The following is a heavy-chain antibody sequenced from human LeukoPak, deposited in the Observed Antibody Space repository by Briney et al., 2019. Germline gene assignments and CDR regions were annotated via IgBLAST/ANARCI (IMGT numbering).Heavy chain of an antibody. Sequence: GGSLRLSCAASGFTFSSYGMHWVRQAPGKGLEWVAFIRYDGSNKYYADSVKGRFTISRDNSKNTLYLQMNSLRAEDTAVYYCAKDFTMVRGVISYWGQGTLVTVSS. V-gene: IGHV3-30*02. J-gene: IGHJ4*02. CDR2: IRYDGSNK. CDR1: GFTFSSYG. D-gene: IGHD3-10*01. CDR3: AKDFTMVRGVISY.